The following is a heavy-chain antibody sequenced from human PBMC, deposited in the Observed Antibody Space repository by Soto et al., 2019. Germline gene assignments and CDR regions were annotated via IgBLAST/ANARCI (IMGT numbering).Heavy chain of an antibody. Sequence: LSLTCTVSGGSISSGDYYWSWIRQPPGKGLEWIGYIYYSGSTYYNPSLKSRVTISVDTSKNQFSLKLSSVTAADTAVYYCARVAARPDGYYGMDVWGQGTTVTVSS. V-gene: IGHV4-30-4*01. D-gene: IGHD6-6*01. CDR1: GGSISSGDYY. CDR3: ARVAARPDGYYGMDV. J-gene: IGHJ6*02. CDR2: IYYSGST.